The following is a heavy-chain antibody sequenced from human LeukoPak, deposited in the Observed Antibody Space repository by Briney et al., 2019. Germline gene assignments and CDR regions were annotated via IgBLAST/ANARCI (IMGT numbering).Heavy chain of an antibody. D-gene: IGHD6-6*01. CDR2: IYYSGST. Sequence: SQTLSLTCPVSGGSISSGGYYWSWIRQHPGKGLEWIGYIYYSGSTYYNPSLKSRVTISVDTSKNQFSLKLSSMTAAATAVYYCARARSGQLVRWFDPWGQGTLVTVFS. J-gene: IGHJ5*02. CDR3: ARARSGQLVRWFDP. V-gene: IGHV4-31*03. CDR1: GGSISSGGYY.